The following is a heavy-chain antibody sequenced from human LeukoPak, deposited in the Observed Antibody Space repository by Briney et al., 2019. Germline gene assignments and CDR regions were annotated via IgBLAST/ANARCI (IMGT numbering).Heavy chain of an antibody. V-gene: IGHV1-24*01. CDR2: FDPEDGET. D-gene: IGHD3-16*01. J-gene: IGHJ6*02. CDR1: GYTLTELS. CDR3: ATVSLGTNTWGYYYYGMDV. Sequence: ASVKVSCKVSGYTLTELSMHWVRQAPGKGLEWMGGFDPEDGETIYAQKFQGRVTMTEDTSTDTAYMELSSLRSEDTAVYYCATVSLGTNTWGYYYYGMDVWGQGTTVTVSS.